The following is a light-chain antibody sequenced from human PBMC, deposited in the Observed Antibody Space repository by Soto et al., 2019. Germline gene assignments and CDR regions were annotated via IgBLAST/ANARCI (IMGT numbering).Light chain of an antibody. Sequence: EMVMTQSPALLYVSPGESATLSCRASQSVNSNYLAWYQQHPGQTPRLLIYGISTRATGIPARFSGSGSGTEFSLTISSRQSEDFAVYYCQQYSKWPITFGQGTRLEIK. CDR3: QQYSKWPIT. CDR1: QSVNSN. V-gene: IGKV3-15*01. J-gene: IGKJ5*01. CDR2: GIS.